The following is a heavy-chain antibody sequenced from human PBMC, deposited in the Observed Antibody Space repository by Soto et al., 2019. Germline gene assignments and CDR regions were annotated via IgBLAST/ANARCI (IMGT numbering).Heavy chain of an antibody. Sequence: GASVKVSCKAPGGTFNNYAITWVRQAPGQGLEWMGGIIPIIGIPNYAERFQGRVTITADESTTTVYMELTSLRSEDTAVYYCASSYGTSWYGDYWGQGTLVTVSS. V-gene: IGHV1-69*10. CDR3: ASSYGTSWYGDY. J-gene: IGHJ4*02. CDR2: IIPIIGIP. CDR1: GGTFNNYA. D-gene: IGHD6-13*01.